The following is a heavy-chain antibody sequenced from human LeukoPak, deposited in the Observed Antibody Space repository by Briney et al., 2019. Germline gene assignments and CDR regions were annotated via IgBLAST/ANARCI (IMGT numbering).Heavy chain of an antibody. Sequence: PGGSLRLSCAASGFTFSSYAMHWVRQAPGKGLEYVSAIDSNGDNTYYANSVKGRFIISRDNSKNTLYLQMGSLRPEDMGVYYCAREAIALLAYSSDYWGQGTLVTVSS. CDR2: IDSNGDNT. J-gene: IGHJ4*02. V-gene: IGHV3-64*01. D-gene: IGHD2-15*01. CDR1: GFTFSSYA. CDR3: AREAIALLAYSSDY.